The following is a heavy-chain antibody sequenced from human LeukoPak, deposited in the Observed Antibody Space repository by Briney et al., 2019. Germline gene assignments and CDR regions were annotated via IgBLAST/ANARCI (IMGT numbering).Heavy chain of an antibody. J-gene: IGHJ6*02. CDR2: ISAYNGNT. CDR3: ARGLMRVVSYYYYGMDV. Sequence: ASVKVSCKASGYTFTSYGISWVRQAPGQGLEWMGWISAYNGNTNYAQKLQGRVTMTTDTSTSTAYMELSRLRSDDTAVYYCARGLMRVVSYYYYGMDVWGQGTTVTVSS. CDR1: GYTFTSYG. V-gene: IGHV1-18*01.